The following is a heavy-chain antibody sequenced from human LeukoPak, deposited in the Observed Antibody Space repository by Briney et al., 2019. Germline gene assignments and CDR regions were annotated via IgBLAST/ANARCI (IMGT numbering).Heavy chain of an antibody. CDR3: ARGSSSSWYVRFDY. J-gene: IGHJ4*02. D-gene: IGHD6-13*01. Sequence: SETLSLICAVYGGSFSGYYWSWIRQPPGKGLEWIGEINHSGSTNYNPSLKSRVTISVDTSKNQFSLKLSSVTAADTAVYYCARGSSSSWYVRFDYWGQGTLVTVSS. CDR1: GGSFSGYY. V-gene: IGHV4-34*01. CDR2: INHSGST.